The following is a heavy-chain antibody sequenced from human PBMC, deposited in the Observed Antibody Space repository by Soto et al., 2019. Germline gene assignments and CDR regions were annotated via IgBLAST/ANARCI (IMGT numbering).Heavy chain of an antibody. V-gene: IGHV4-34*01. J-gene: IGHJ6*03. Sequence: QPPGKGLEWIGEINHSGSTNYNPSLKSRVTISVDTSKNQFSLKLSSVTAADTAVYYCARGAYMDYGDYDSGGLFYYYYYMDVWGQGTTVTVS. D-gene: IGHD4-17*01. CDR2: INHSGST. CDR3: ARGAYMDYGDYDSGGLFYYYYYMDV.